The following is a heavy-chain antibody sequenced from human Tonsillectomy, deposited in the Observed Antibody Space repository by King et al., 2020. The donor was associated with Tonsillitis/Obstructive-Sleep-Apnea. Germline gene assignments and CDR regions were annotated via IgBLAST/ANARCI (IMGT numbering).Heavy chain of an antibody. CDR1: GGSISSGGYY. CDR3: ARDAPLIVVVPAADYYYYYMDV. Sequence: QLQESGPGLVKPSQTLSLTCTVSGGSISSGGYYWSWIRQHPGKGLEWIGYIYYSGSTYYNPSLQSRVTISVDTSKNQFSLKLSSGTAADTAVYYCARDAPLIVVVPAADYYYYYMDVWGKGTTVTVSS. CDR2: IYYSGST. D-gene: IGHD2-2*01. J-gene: IGHJ6*03. V-gene: IGHV4-31*03.